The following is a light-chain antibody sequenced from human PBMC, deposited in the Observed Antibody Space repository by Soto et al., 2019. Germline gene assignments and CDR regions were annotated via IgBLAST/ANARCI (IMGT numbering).Light chain of an antibody. V-gene: IGKV3-20*01. CDR2: RTS. CDR3: QQYGSSPRT. CDR1: QSLSSIY. Sequence: EIVLTQSPGTLSLSPGQGATLSCRASQSLSSIYLAWYQQKPGQAPRLLIYRTSSRATGIPDRFSGSESETDFTLTISRLEPDDSAVYYCQQYGSSPRTFGPGTKVEIK. J-gene: IGKJ1*01.